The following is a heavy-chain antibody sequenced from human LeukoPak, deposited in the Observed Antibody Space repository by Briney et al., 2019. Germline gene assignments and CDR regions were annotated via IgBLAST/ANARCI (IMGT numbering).Heavy chain of an antibody. Sequence: PGGSLRLSCAASGFTVSSNYMSWVRQAPGEGLEWVSVIYSGGSTYYADSVKGRFTISRDNSKNTLYLQMNSLRAEDTAVYYCARGPSRYSGSYNYWGQGTLVTVSS. CDR1: GFTVSSNY. V-gene: IGHV3-66*01. CDR3: ARGPSRYSGSYNY. CDR2: IYSGGST. J-gene: IGHJ4*02. D-gene: IGHD1-26*01.